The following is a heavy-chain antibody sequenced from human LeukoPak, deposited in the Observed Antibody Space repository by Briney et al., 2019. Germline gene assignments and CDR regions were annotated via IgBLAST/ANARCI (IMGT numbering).Heavy chain of an antibody. CDR1: GYSITSGYY. Sequence: SETLSLTCTVSGYSITSGYYWGWIRQPPGKGLEWIGSSYHSGSTFYNPSLKSRVTISVDTSKNQFSLKLSSVTAADTAVYYCARDRLGYCSSTSCYRSALGWFDPWGQGTLVTVSS. D-gene: IGHD2-2*02. J-gene: IGHJ5*02. CDR3: ARDRLGYCSSTSCYRSALGWFDP. CDR2: SYHSGST. V-gene: IGHV4-38-2*02.